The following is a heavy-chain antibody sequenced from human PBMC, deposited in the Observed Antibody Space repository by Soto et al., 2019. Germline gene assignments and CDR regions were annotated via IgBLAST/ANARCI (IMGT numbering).Heavy chain of an antibody. V-gene: IGHV3-23*01. J-gene: IGHJ6*02. Sequence: PGGSLRLSCAASGFTFSSYAMSWVRQAPGKGLEWVSAISGSGGSTYYADSVKGRFTISRDNSKNTLYLQMNSLRAEDTAVYYCAKGGRQQLVRWGCCYYYGMDVWGQGTTVTVSS. CDR3: AKGGRQQLVRWGCCYYYGMDV. CDR2: ISGSGGST. CDR1: GFTFSSYA. D-gene: IGHD6-13*01.